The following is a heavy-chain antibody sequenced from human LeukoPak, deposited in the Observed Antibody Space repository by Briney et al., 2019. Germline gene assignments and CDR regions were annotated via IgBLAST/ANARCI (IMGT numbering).Heavy chain of an antibody. Sequence: GGSLRLSCEASGFAFSHYGMHWVRQAPGKGLEWVAVIWYAGSNKYYADSVKGRFTISRDNSMNTLYLHMNSLRAEDTAVYYCARDQGTSAAGGAKGRFDNWGQGTPVTVSS. CDR1: GFAFSHYG. J-gene: IGHJ4*02. CDR2: IWYAGSNK. V-gene: IGHV3-33*01. CDR3: ARDQGTSAAGGAKGRFDN. D-gene: IGHD6-13*01.